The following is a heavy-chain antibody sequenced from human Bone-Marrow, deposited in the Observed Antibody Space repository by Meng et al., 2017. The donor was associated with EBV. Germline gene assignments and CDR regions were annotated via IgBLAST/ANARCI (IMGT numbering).Heavy chain of an antibody. D-gene: IGHD3-10*01. J-gene: IGHJ4*02. CDR1: SGPFRNYA. V-gene: IGHV1-69*01. Sequence: QVQLVESGAEVREPGSSVKVSGKTPSGPFRNYAVSWVRQAPGQGLEWLGGFLPTLGAPNYAQKFHGRVTITADESTSTHYMDLSSLRSDDTAVYYCASESGRGYTPDYWGQGTLVTVSS. CDR2: FLPTLGAP. CDR3: ASESGRGYTPDY.